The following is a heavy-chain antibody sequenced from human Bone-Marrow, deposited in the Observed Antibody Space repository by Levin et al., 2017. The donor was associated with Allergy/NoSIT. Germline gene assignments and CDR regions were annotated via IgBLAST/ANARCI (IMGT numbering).Heavy chain of an antibody. D-gene: IGHD1-14*01. CDR2: IRSKANSYAT. Sequence: SCAASGFTFSGSAMHWVRQASGKGLEWVGRIRSKANSYATAYAASVKGRFTISRDDSKNTAYLQMNSLKTEDTAVYYCTVLGVTTIDYWGQGTLVTVSS. J-gene: IGHJ4*02. CDR3: TVLGVTTIDY. V-gene: IGHV3-73*01. CDR1: GFTFSGSA.